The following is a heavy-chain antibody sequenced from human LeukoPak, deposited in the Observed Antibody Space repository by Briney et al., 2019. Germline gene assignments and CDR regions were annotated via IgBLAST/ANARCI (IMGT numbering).Heavy chain of an antibody. D-gene: IGHD6-19*01. CDR2: FSGSGTSI. Sequence: GGSLRLSWAAPGLPFGNFAVVWVGQAPGRGLDWVCAFSGSGTSIYYADSVRGRFTISRDNSKSTVSLQMNSLSAEDTALYYCAKRQWLGHGGPYDSWGQGTPVTVSS. J-gene: IGHJ4*02. CDR1: GLPFGNFA. V-gene: IGHV3-23*01. CDR3: AKRQWLGHGGPYDS.